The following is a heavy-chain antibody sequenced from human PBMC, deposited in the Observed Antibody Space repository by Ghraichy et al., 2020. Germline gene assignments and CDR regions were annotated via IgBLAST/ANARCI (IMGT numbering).Heavy chain of an antibody. V-gene: IGHV3-74*01. J-gene: IGHJ4*02. Sequence: GSLNISCAASGFTLSNYWMHWVRQAPGKGLVWVSRVNSDGSSTSYADSVKGRFTISRDNAESTLYLQMNSLRVEDTAMYFCARGGPYSTSPIDYWGQGTLVTVP. CDR1: GFTLSNYW. CDR3: ARGGPYSTSPIDY. CDR2: VNSDGSST. D-gene: IGHD2-2*01.